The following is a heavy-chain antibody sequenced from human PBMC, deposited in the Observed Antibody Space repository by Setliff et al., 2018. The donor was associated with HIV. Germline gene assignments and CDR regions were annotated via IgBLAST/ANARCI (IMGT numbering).Heavy chain of an antibody. CDR2: INHSGNT. J-gene: IGHJ4*02. CDR1: GGSFTGNY. Sequence: PSETLSLTCAVYGGSFTGNYWNWVRQPPGRGLEWIGEINHSGNTNHNPSLMGRVSFSVDKSKNKFFLKLSSVTAADTAVYYCARGPYRGSGYIVRYFDNWGQGTLVTVSS. V-gene: IGHV4-34*01. CDR3: ARGPYRGSGYIVRYFDN. D-gene: IGHD3-3*01.